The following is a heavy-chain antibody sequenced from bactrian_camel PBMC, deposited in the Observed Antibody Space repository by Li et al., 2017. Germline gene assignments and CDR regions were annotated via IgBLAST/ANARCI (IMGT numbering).Heavy chain of an antibody. J-gene: IGHJ4*01. D-gene: IGHD6*01. CDR2: ISFRGNPT. Sequence: VQLVESGGGSVQAGGSLRLSCTTSGLTFTDYDMGWVRQAPGKEREGVSCISFRGNPTYAHSVKGRFTISRDNSKNTLYLSMNVLKTEDAAMYYCAVGPDGGAWYATGYWGQGTQVTVS. CDR3: AVGPDGGAWYATGY. CDR1: GLTFTDYD. V-gene: IGHV3S63*01.